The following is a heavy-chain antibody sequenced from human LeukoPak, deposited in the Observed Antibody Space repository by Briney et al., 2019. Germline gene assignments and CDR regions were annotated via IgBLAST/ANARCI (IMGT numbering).Heavy chain of an antibody. V-gene: IGHV3-21*01. Sequence: GGSLRLSCAASGFTFSSYSMNWVRQAPGKGLEWVSSISSSSSYIYYADSVKGRFTISRDNAKNSLYLQMNSLRAEDTAVYYCARDLRPSSIAGAFDIWGQGTMVTVSS. CDR3: ARDLRPSSIAGAFDI. CDR1: GFTFSSYS. J-gene: IGHJ3*02. CDR2: ISSSSSYI. D-gene: IGHD2-15*01.